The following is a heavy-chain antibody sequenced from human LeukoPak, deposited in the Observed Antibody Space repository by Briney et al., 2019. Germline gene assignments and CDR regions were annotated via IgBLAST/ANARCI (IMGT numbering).Heavy chain of an antibody. V-gene: IGHV3-74*01. J-gene: IGHJ4*02. D-gene: IGHD4-11*01. Sequence: GGSLRLSCAASGFTFSSSWMYWVRQAPGKGLVWVSRINSDESITTYADSVKGRFTISRDNAKNTQYLQMNSLRAEDTAVYYCARGLVPGFLDYWGQGTPVTVSS. CDR1: GFTFSSSW. CDR3: ARGLVPGFLDY. CDR2: INSDESIT.